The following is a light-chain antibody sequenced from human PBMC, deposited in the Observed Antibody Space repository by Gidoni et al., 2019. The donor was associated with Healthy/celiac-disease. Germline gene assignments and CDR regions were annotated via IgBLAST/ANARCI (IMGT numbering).Light chain of an antibody. J-gene: IGLJ2*01. CDR3: QAWDSSTYVV. CDR1: KLGEKY. V-gene: IGLV3-1*01. Sequence: PPPSVSLYPGQTASITCSGDKLGEKYACWYQQKPGQSPVLVIYQDSKRPSGIPERFSGSNSGNTATLTISGTQAMDEADYYCQAWDSSTYVVFGGGTKLTVL. CDR2: QDS.